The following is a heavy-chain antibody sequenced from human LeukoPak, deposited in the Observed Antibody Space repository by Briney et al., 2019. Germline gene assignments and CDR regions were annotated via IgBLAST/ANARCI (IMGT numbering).Heavy chain of an antibody. CDR1: GDSISSGDYY. Sequence: PSETLSLTCTVSGDSISSGDYYWSWIRQPAGKGLEWIGRIYISGSTYYNPSLKSRVTISVDRSKNQFSLKLSSVTAADTAVYYCARAARWFDPWGQGTLVTVSS. CDR2: IYISGST. CDR3: ARAARWFDP. V-gene: IGHV4-61*02. J-gene: IGHJ5*02.